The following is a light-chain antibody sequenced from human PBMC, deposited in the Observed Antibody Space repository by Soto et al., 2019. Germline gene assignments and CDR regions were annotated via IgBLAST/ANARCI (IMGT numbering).Light chain of an antibody. CDR2: GAS. V-gene: IGKV3-20*01. J-gene: IGKJ1*01. Sequence: EIVLTQSPGTLSLSPGERATLSCRPSQSISSSYLAWYQQKPGQAPRLLVYGASSRATGIPDRFSGSGSGTDFTLTISRLEPEDFALYYCQQYSSTFWTFGQGTKVDIK. CDR1: QSISSSY. CDR3: QQYSSTFWT.